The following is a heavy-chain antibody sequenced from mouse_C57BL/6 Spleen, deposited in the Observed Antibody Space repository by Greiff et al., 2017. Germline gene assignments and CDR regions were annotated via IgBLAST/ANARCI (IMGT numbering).Heavy chain of an antibody. CDR1: GYTFTTYP. CDR2: FHPYNDDT. V-gene: IGHV1-47*01. J-gene: IGHJ2*01. D-gene: IGHD1-1*01. Sequence: VNVVESGAELVKPGASVKMSCKASGYTFTTYPIEWLKQNHGKSLEWIGNFHPYNDDTKYNEKFKGKATLTVEKSSSTVYLELSRLTSDDSAVYYCARRSYYGSSYVYYFDYWGQGTTLTVSS. CDR3: ARRSYYGSSYVYYFDY.